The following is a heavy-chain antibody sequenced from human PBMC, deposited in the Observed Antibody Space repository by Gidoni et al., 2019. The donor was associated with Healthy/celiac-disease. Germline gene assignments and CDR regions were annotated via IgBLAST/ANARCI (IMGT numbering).Heavy chain of an antibody. Sequence: QVQLVQSGAEVKKPGSSVKVSCKASGGTFSSYAISWVRQAPGQGLEWMGGIIPIFGTANYAQKFQGRVTITADESTSTAYMELSSLRSEDTAVYYCAREGGPPVDYDSSGYYADWGQGTLVTVSS. J-gene: IGHJ4*02. V-gene: IGHV1-69*01. CDR3: AREGGPPVDYDSSGYYAD. CDR2: IIPIFGTA. D-gene: IGHD3-22*01. CDR1: GGTFSSYA.